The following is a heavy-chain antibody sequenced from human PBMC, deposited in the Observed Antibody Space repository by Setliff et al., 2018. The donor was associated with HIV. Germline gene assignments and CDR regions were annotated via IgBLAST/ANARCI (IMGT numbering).Heavy chain of an antibody. CDR1: GYTFTTHD. D-gene: IGHD6-6*01. CDR2: MSPNSDNR. Sequence: VASVKVSCKASGYTFTTHDNTHDINWVRQAPGQGLEWMGWMSPNSDNRGYAQKFQGRVTMTRDTSINTAYMELSGLRSDDTAMYFCAGDAPGNTEAAPGFWGQGTLVTVSS. V-gene: IGHV1-8*01. J-gene: IGHJ4*02. CDR3: AGDAPGNTEAAPGF.